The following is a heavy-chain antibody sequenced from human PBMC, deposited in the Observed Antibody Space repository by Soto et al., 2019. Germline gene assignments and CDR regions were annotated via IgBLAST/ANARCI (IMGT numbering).Heavy chain of an antibody. CDR2: ISGSGGST. CDR1: QLSFNSYA. D-gene: IGHD6-19*01. J-gene: IGHJ4*01. CDR3: AKDLLSSVAGRPWDC. Sequence: GSLRLSCAASQLSFNSYAMTWVRQALGKGLEWVSGISGSGGSTYYVDSVKGRFTISRDNSENTVYLQMNSLRAEDPAVYYCAKDLLSSVAGRPWDCWGHGT. V-gene: IGHV3-23*01.